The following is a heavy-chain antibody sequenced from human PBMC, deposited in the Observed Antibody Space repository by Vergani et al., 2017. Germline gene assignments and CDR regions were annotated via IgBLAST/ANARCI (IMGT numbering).Heavy chain of an antibody. Sequence: EVQLLQSGGGVIQPGGSVRLSCAASGFTFSACPMTWVRQAPGKGLEWVSAISARYPSTYYADSVKGRFTISRDNSKNMLYLQMNSLRAADTAVYYCAGLSXDPTPSMQEGYDCWGQGTLVTVSS. J-gene: IGHJ4*02. D-gene: IGHD2/OR15-2a*01. CDR2: ISARYPST. CDR1: GFTFSACP. V-gene: IGHV3-23*01. CDR3: AGLSXDPTPSMQEGYDC.